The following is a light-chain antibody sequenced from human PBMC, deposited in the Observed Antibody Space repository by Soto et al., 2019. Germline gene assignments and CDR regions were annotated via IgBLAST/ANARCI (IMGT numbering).Light chain of an antibody. CDR3: QQYYSTPWT. CDR2: WAS. V-gene: IGKV4-1*01. J-gene: IGKJ1*01. Sequence: DIVMTQSADSLAVSLGERATINCKSSQSVFSNSNNKKYLAWYQQKPGQPPKLLIHWASIRESGVPDRSSGSGSGTDFTLTINSLQAEDVAVYYCQQYYSTPWTFGQGTKVDIK. CDR1: QSVFSNSNNKKY.